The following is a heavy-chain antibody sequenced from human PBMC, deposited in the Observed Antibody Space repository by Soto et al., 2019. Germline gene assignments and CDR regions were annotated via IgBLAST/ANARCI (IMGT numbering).Heavy chain of an antibody. D-gene: IGHD2-21*02. V-gene: IGHV1-69*01. CDR1: GGTFSSHS. CDR3: AREVGYGDFSAALLD. J-gene: IGHJ4*02. CDR2: IITLFGTS. Sequence: VQLMQSGAEVKKPGSSVKVSCKASGGTFSSHSINWVRQAPGQGLEWMGGIITLFGTSNYAQNLQGRVTITADLSTSTAYMELNSLTSDDTAVYYCAREVGYGDFSAALLDWGQGTLVSVSS.